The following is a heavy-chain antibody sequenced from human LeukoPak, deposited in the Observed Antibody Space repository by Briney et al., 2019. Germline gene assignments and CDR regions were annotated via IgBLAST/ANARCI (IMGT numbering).Heavy chain of an antibody. CDR3: ARGASWSGSTIYLPREPNFDY. Sequence: SETLSLTCAVYGGSFSGYYWSWIRQPPGKGLEWIGEINHSGSTNYNPSLKSRVTISVDTSKNQFSLKLSSVTAADTAVYYCARGASWSGSTIYLPREPNFDYWGQGTLVTVSS. CDR1: GGSFSGYY. V-gene: IGHV4-34*01. D-gene: IGHD3-3*01. CDR2: INHSGST. J-gene: IGHJ4*02.